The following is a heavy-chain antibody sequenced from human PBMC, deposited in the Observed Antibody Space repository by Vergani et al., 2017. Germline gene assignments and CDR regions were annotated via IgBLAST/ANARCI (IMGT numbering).Heavy chain of an antibody. CDR2: IYTSGST. CDR3: AMNPYCGGDCYSDAFDI. Sequence: QVQLQESGPGLVKPSQTLSLTCTVSGGSISRGSYYWSWIRQPAGKGLEWIGRIYTSGSTNYNPSLKSRVTISVDTSKNQFSLKLSAVTAADTAVYYCAMNPYCGGDCYSDAFDIWGQRTMATVP. J-gene: IGHJ3*02. V-gene: IGHV4-61*02. D-gene: IGHD2-21*02. CDR1: GGSISRGSYY.